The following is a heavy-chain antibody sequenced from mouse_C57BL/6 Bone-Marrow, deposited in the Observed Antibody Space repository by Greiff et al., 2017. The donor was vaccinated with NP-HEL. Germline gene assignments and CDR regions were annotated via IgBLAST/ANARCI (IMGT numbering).Heavy chain of an antibody. CDR2: ISDGGSYT. J-gene: IGHJ2*01. CDR3: ARDGMPFITTVVADY. Sequence: EVQGVESGGGLVKPGGSLKLSCAASGFTFSSYAMSWVRQTPEKRLEWVATISDGGSYTYYPDNVKGRFTISRDNAKNNLYLQMSHLKSEDTAMYYCARDGMPFITTVVADYWGQGTTLTVSS. CDR1: GFTFSSYA. D-gene: IGHD1-1*01. V-gene: IGHV5-4*01.